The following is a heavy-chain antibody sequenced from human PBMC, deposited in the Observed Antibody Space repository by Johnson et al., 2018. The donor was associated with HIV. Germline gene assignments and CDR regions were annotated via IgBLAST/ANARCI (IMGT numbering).Heavy chain of an antibody. Sequence: MLLVESGGGVVQPGGSLRLSCAASGFTFSSYDMHWVRQATGKGLEWVSAIGTAGDTYYPGSVKGRFTISRDNSKNTLYLHMRSLRAEDTAVYYCGKARSSGSGAFDIWGQGTMVTVSS. CDR2: IGTAGDT. CDR3: GKARSSGSGAFDI. V-gene: IGHV3-13*01. J-gene: IGHJ3*02. CDR1: GFTFSSYD. D-gene: IGHD3-10*01.